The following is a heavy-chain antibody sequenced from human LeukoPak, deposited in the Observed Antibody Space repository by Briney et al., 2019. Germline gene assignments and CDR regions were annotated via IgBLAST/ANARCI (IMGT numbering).Heavy chain of an antibody. V-gene: IGHV4-4*07. CDR1: GGSISSYY. J-gene: IGHJ4*02. CDR3: AREGTVVTRSQYFDY. D-gene: IGHD4-23*01. Sequence: SETLSLTCTVSGGSISSYYWSWIRQPAGKGLEWIGRIYTSGSTNYNPSLKSRVTISVDTSKNQFSLRLSSVTAADTAVYYCAREGTVVTRSQYFDYWGQGTLVTVSS. CDR2: IYTSGST.